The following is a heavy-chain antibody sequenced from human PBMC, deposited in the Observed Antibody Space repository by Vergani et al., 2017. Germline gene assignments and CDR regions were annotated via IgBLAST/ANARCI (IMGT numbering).Heavy chain of an antibody. J-gene: IGHJ2*01. CDR1: GDSIISRSYY. D-gene: IGHD3-16*01. V-gene: IGHV4-39*01. Sequence: QVQLQESGPGLLKPSQTLSLTCTVSGDSIISRSYYWGWLRQPPGKGLEWIGSIYNSGNGDSSSSLKIRVTISADTSKNQFSLRLTSVTAADTAVYYCASGKYYADSTSHFRGRYFDVWGRGTLVTVPS. CDR2: IYNSGNG. CDR3: ASGKYYADSTSHFRGRYFDV.